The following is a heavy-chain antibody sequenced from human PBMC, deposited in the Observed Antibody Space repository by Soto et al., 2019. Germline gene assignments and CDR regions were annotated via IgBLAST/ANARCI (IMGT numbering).Heavy chain of an antibody. CDR3: ARELQRAAGSFDI. Sequence: PSQTVPITXPLSGVSVSSTLAAWNWIRQAPSRGLEWLGRTYYRSKWYNDYAVSVKSRITINPDTSKNQFSLQLNSVTPEDTAVYYCARELQRAAGSFDIWGQGTMVTVSS. CDR1: GVSVSSTLAA. J-gene: IGHJ3*02. CDR2: TYYRSKWYN. D-gene: IGHD6-13*01. V-gene: IGHV6-1*01.